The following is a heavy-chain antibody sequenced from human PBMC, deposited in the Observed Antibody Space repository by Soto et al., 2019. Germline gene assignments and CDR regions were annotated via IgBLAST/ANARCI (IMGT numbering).Heavy chain of an antibody. CDR2: IYWDDDK. CDR1: GFSLSTSGVG. D-gene: IGHD1-26*01. V-gene: IGHV2-5*02. CDR3: ANLHRRDGYKWEDAFEI. Sequence: QITLKESGPTLVKPTQTLTLTCTFSGFSLSTSGVGVGWIRQPPGKVLEWLALIYWDDDKRYSPSLKSRLTITKDTSKSQVVLTMTNMDPVDTATYYCANLHRRDGYKWEDAFEIWGQGTMVTVSS. J-gene: IGHJ3*02.